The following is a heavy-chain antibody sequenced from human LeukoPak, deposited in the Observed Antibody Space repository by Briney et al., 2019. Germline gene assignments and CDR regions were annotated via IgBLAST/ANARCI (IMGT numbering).Heavy chain of an antibody. CDR3: AKYYRESSGASPLDY. CDR1: GVSFSNYG. D-gene: IGHD3-22*01. CDR2: IRYDGSNK. J-gene: IGHJ4*02. Sequence: PGGSLRLSCVASGVSFSNYGMHWVRQAPGKGLEWVAFIRYDGSNKYYADSVKGRFTISRDNSKNTLYLQMSSLRVEDTAVYYCAKYYRESSGASPLDYWGQGTRVTVSS. V-gene: IGHV3-30*02.